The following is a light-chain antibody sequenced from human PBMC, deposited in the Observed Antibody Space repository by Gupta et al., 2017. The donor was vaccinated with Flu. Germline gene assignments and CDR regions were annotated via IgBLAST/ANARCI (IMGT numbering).Light chain of an antibody. V-gene: IGKV3-20*01. CDR1: QTVSSSY. CDR2: GAS. CDR3: HQDVSSHG. J-gene: IGKJ1*01. Sequence: EIVLTQSPGTLSLSPGERATLSCRASQTVSSSYLAWYHQKPGQAPRLLIYGASNRATGIPDRFSGSGSGTDFTLTSSRLEAEDFAVYCWHQDVSSHGFGQGTKVEIK.